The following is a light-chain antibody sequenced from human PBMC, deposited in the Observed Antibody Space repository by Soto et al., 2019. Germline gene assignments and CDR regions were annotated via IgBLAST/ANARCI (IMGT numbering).Light chain of an antibody. J-gene: IGKJ3*01. V-gene: IGKV1-27*01. CDR2: AAS. CDR1: QGISNY. Sequence: DIQMTQSPSSLSAPVGDRVTITCRATQGISNYLAWYQQKPGKVPKLLIYAASTLQSGVPSRFSGSGSGTDFTLTISSLQPEDVATYYCQRYISAPFTFGPGTNVDIK. CDR3: QRYISAPFT.